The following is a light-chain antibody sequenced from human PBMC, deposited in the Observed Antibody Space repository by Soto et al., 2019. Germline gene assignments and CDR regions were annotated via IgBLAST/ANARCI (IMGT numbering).Light chain of an antibody. J-gene: IGLJ3*02. V-gene: IGLV2-8*01. CDR2: GVT. CDR1: GSDIGAYNF. CDR3: YSYAGSYTVV. Sequence: QSALAQPPSASGSPGQSVTISCTGSGSDIGAYNFVSWYQQHPGKAPKLMIFGVTERPSGVPDRFSGSKSGNTASLTVSGLQADDEAVYYCYSYAGSYTVVFGGGTKLTVL.